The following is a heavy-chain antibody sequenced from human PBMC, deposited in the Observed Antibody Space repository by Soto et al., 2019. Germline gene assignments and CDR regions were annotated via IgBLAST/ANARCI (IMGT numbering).Heavy chain of an antibody. J-gene: IGHJ5*02. CDR3: ARTHYYGSGSYYNAQYNWLDP. V-gene: IGHV2-5*02. Sequence: QITLKESGPTLVKPTQTLTLTCTFSGFSLSTSGVGVGWIRQPPGKALERLALIYWDDAKRSSPSLKSRLTITKDTTKNPVFLTMTNMDPVDTATYYCARTHYYGSGSYYNAQYNWLDPWGQGTLVTVSS. CDR1: GFSLSTSGVG. D-gene: IGHD3-10*01. CDR2: IYWDDAK.